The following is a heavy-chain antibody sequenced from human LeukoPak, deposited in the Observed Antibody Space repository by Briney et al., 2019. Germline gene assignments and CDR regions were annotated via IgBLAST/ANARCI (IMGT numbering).Heavy chain of an antibody. J-gene: IGHJ4*02. CDR1: GFTFSSYA. Sequence: GGSLRLSCAASGFTFSSYAMSWVRQAPGKGLEWVSAISGSGGSTYYADSVKGRFTISRDNAKNTLYLQMNSLRAEDTAVYYCARGGSSSDFDYWGQGTLVTVSS. CDR3: ARGGSSSDFDY. D-gene: IGHD3-22*01. V-gene: IGHV3-23*01. CDR2: ISGSGGST.